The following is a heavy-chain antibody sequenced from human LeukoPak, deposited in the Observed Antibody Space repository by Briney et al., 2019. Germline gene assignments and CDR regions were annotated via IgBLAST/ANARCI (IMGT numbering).Heavy chain of an antibody. CDR3: AKDRRYYDSSGYDRLIYY. D-gene: IGHD3-22*01. CDR1: GFTFSSYG. V-gene: IGHV3-30*02. CDR2: IRYDGSNK. Sequence: PGGSLRLSCAASGFTFSSYGMHWVRQAPGKGLEWVAFIRYDGSNKYYADSVKGRFTISRDNSKNTLYLQMNSLRAEDTAVYYCAKDRRYYDSSGYDRLIYYWGQGTLVTVSS. J-gene: IGHJ4*02.